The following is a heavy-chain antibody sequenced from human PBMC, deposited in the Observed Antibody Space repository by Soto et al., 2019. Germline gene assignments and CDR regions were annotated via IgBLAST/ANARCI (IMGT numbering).Heavy chain of an antibody. CDR2: IYYSGST. J-gene: IGHJ4*02. D-gene: IGHD2-15*01. Sequence: SETLSLTCTVSGGSISSSSYYWGWIRQPPGKGLEWIGSIYYSGSTYYNPSLKSRVTISVDTSKNQFSLKLSSVTAADTAVYYCARRERYCSGGSCSDFDYWGQGTLVTVSS. V-gene: IGHV4-39*01. CDR1: GGSISSSSYY. CDR3: ARRERYCSGGSCSDFDY.